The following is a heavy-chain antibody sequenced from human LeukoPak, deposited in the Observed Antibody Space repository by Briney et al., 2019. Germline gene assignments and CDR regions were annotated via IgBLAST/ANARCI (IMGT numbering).Heavy chain of an antibody. CDR1: GGTFSRYA. D-gene: IGHD6-13*01. CDR3: ARGVGQQLVIFDY. J-gene: IGHJ4*02. V-gene: IGHV1-69*04. Sequence: SVKVSCKASGGTFSRYAISWVRQAPGQGREWMGRIIPILGIANYAQKFQGRVTITADKSTSTAYMGLSSLRSEDTAVYYCARGVGQQLVIFDYWGQGTLVTVSS. CDR2: IIPILGIA.